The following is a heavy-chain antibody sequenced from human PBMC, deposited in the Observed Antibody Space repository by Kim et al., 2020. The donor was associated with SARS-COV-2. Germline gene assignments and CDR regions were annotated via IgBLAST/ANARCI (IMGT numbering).Heavy chain of an antibody. CDR2: IAYDGTIR. CDR3: PRDLLVGAPDYFDY. Sequence: GGSLRLSCAASGFIFSSYAMHWVRQTPDKGLEWVAVIAYDGTIRYYADSVKGRFTISRDDARNTLFLQMNSLRAEDTAVYYCPRDLLVGAPDYFDYWGQGALFTASS. D-gene: IGHD1-26*01. V-gene: IGHV3-30-3*01. CDR1: GFIFSSYA. J-gene: IGHJ4*02.